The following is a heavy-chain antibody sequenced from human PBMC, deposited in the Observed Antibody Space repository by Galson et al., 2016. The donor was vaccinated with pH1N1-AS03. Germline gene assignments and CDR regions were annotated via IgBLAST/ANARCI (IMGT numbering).Heavy chain of an antibody. CDR3: ARGWPLVVPGTIVRYYYYMDV. CDR2: IKEDGSEK. Sequence: SLRLSCAASGFMFSKYWMNWVRQAPGKGLEWVANIKEDGSEKDHVDAVKGRFTISRDNAKYSLYLHVNSLRAEDTAVYYCARGWPLVVPGTIVRYYYYMDVWGKGTTVTVSS. CDR1: GFMFSKYW. D-gene: IGHD2-2*01. V-gene: IGHV3-7*01. J-gene: IGHJ6*03.